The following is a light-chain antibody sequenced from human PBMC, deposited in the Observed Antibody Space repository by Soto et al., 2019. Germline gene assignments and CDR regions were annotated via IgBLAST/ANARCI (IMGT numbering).Light chain of an antibody. Sequence: EIVLTRSPATLSWCPVEIGSPSGVGSQSVTSNYLAWYQQKPGQAPRLLIYGASSRATGIPDRFSGSGSGTDFTLTISRLEPEDFAVYYCQQYGSSLITFGQGTRLEIK. V-gene: IGKV3-20*01. CDR2: GAS. J-gene: IGKJ5*01. CDR1: QSVTSNY. CDR3: QQYGSSLIT.